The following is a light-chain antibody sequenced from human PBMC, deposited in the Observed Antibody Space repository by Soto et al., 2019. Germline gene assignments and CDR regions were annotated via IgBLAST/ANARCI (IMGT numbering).Light chain of an antibody. CDR3: QKSYSTPPT. J-gene: IGKJ1*01. CDR1: QTISSW. V-gene: IGKV1-39*01. CDR2: AES. Sequence: DIQMTQSPSTLSGSVGDRVTITCRASQTISSWLAWYQQKPGKAPKLLIYAESSLQSGVPSRLSGSGSGTDFNLTISSLQPEDFATYYCQKSYSTPPTCGQGTKVDIK.